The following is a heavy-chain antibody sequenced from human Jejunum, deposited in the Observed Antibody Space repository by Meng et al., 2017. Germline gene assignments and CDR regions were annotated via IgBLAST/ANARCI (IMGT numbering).Heavy chain of an antibody. J-gene: IGHJ4*02. CDR2: IWHDGSKV. CDR1: GFNFTNYG. CDR3: LRGRDY. D-gene: IGHD3-10*01. V-gene: IGHV3-33*01. Sequence: QVQLVGVGGGVVQPGKALRISCAASGFNFTNYGMHWVRQAPGKGLEWVAVIWHDGSKVFYADSVRGRFTISRDNSHNTVDLQMNSVRVDDTAVYFCLRGRDYWGQGTLVTVSS.